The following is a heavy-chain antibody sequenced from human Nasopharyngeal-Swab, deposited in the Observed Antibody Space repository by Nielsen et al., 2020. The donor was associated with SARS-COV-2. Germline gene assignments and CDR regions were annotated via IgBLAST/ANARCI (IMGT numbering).Heavy chain of an antibody. Sequence: SETLSLSCTVCGGSVSSGSYYWSWIRQPPGKGLEWIGYIYYSGGTNYNPSLKSRVTISVATSKNQFSLKLSSVTAADTAVYYCAREGSTSPWNGYYYGMDVWGQGTTVTVSS. CDR1: GGSVSSGSYY. CDR3: AREGSTSPWNGYYYGMDV. V-gene: IGHV4-61*01. CDR2: IYYSGGT. D-gene: IGHD2-2*01. J-gene: IGHJ6*02.